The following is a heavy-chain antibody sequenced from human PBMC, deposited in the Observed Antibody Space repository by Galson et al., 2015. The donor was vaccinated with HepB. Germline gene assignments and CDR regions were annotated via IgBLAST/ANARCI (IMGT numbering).Heavy chain of an antibody. V-gene: IGHV3-23*01. Sequence: SLRLSCAASGITFSIYAMSWVRQAPGKGLEWVSVISANGVTTYYADSVKGRFTISRDNSKNTLYLQMSSLRAEDTAIYYCAKLRLPFLEWLLTSDYWGQGTLVTVSS. CDR2: ISANGVTT. J-gene: IGHJ4*02. D-gene: IGHD3-3*01. CDR3: AKLRLPFLEWLLTSDY. CDR1: GITFSIYA.